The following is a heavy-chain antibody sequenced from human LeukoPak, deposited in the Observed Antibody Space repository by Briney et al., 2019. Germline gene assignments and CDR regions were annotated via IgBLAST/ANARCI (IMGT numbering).Heavy chain of an antibody. CDR2: INHSGSA. D-gene: IGHD1-26*01. CDR3: ARHYRGTILRRPKPFDY. V-gene: IGHV4-34*01. CDR1: GGSFTTDY. Sequence: PSETLSLTCAVYGGSFTTDYWSWIRQSPGKGLEWIGEINHSGSANYNPSLKSRVTISVDTSKNQFSLKLSSVTAADTAVYYCARHYRGTILRRPKPFDYWGQGTLVTVSS. J-gene: IGHJ4*02.